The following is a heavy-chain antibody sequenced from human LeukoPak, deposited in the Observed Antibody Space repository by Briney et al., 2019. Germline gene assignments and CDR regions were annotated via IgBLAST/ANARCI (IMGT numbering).Heavy chain of an antibody. CDR1: GFTFSSYA. D-gene: IGHD2-15*01. J-gene: IGHJ4*02. V-gene: IGHV3-23*01. CDR3: AKGSGPLQYYFDY. Sequence: GGSLRLSCAASGFTFSSYAMSWVRQAPGTGLEWVSAISGSGGSTYYADSVKGRFTISRDNSKNTLYLQMNSLRAEDTAVYYCAKGSGPLQYYFDYWGQGTLVTVSS. CDR2: ISGSGGST.